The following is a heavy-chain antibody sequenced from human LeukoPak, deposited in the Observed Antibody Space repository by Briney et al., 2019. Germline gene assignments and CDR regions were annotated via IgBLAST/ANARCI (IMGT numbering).Heavy chain of an antibody. Sequence: GASVKVSCKASGYTFTGYYMHWVRQAPGQGLEWMGWINPNSGGTNYAQKFQGRVTMTRDTSISTAYMELSRLRSDDTAVYYCARDQSVLRYFDWLFSYWGQGTLVTVSS. J-gene: IGHJ4*02. CDR1: GYTFTGYY. CDR3: ARDQSVLRYFDWLFSY. V-gene: IGHV1-2*02. CDR2: INPNSGGT. D-gene: IGHD3-9*01.